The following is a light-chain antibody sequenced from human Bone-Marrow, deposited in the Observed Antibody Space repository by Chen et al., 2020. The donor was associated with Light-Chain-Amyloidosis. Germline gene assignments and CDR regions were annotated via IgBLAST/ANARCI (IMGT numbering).Light chain of an antibody. V-gene: IGKV2-28*01. J-gene: IGKJ2*03. CDR1: QSLLYSNGDNY. Sequence: DIVMTQSPLSLPVTPGEPASISCRSSQSLLYSNGDNYLDWYLQQPGQSPQLLIYLGSNRASGVPDRFRGSGSGTELTLKSSRVEAEDGGGEYCMQALQTPRSLGQGTRREIQ. CDR2: LGS. CDR3: MQALQTPRS.